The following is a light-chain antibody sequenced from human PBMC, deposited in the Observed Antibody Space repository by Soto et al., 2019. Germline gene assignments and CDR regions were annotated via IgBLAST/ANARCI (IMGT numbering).Light chain of an antibody. CDR2: EVS. V-gene: IGLV2-23*02. J-gene: IGLJ1*01. Sequence: QSVLTQPASVSGFPGQSITISCTGTSSDVGSYNLVSWYQQHPGKAPKLMIYEVSKRPSGVSNRFSGSKSGDTASLTISGLQAEDEADYYCCSYAGSSTSPYVFGTGTKVTVL. CDR1: SSDVGSYNL. CDR3: CSYAGSSTSPYV.